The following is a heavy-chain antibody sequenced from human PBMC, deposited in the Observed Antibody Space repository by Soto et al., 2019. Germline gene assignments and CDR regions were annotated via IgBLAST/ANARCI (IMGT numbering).Heavy chain of an antibody. D-gene: IGHD3-22*01. V-gene: IGHV1-69*05. CDR2: IIPIFGTA. J-gene: IGHJ5*02. CDR3: ARADSSGYYPVFWFDP. Sequence: SVKVSCKASGGTFSSYAISWVRQAPGQGLEWMGGIIPIFGTANYAQKFQGRVTMTRDTSTSTVYMELSSLRSEDTAVYYCARADSSGYYPVFWFDPWGQGTLVTVSS. CDR1: GGTFSSYA.